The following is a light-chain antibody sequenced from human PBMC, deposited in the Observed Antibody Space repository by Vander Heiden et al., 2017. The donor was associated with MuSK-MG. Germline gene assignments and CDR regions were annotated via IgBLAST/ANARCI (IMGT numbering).Light chain of an antibody. CDR2: AAS. V-gene: IGKV3-20*01. CDR3: QSYGDSQA. CDR1: QTISYNL. J-gene: IGKJ1*01. Sequence: IVFRQSPDTLSLSPGERATLPCRASQTISYNLLAWYQQKPGQTPRLLIYAASARATGVPARFSGFGSGTDFTLTSTRLEPEDFAFYYWQSYGDSQAFGPGTKVEFK.